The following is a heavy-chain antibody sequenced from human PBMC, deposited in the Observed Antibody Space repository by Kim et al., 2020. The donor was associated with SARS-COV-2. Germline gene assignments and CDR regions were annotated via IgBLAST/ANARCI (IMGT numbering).Heavy chain of an antibody. Sequence: GGSLRLSCAASGFTFSSYGMHWVRQAPGKGLEWVAVISYDGSNKYYADSVKGRFTISRDNSKNTLYLQMNSLRAEDTAVYYCAKVSIDDSSGYYDYWGQGTLVTVSS. CDR3: AKVSIDDSSGYYDY. V-gene: IGHV3-30*18. D-gene: IGHD3-22*01. CDR1: GFTFSSYG. CDR2: ISYDGSNK. J-gene: IGHJ4*02.